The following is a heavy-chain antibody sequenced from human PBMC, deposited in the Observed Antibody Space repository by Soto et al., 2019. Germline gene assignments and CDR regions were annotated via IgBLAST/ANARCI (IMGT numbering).Heavy chain of an antibody. CDR2: IKQDGSEK. J-gene: IGHJ6*03. CDR1: GFTFSSYW. CDR3: ARAGGYYYYYYMDV. V-gene: IGHV3-7*01. Sequence: PGGSLILSCAASGFTFSSYWMSWVRQAPGKGLEWVANIKQDGSEKYYVDSVKGRFTISRDNAKNSLYLQMNSLRAEDTAVYYCARAGGYYYYYYMDVWGKGTTVTVSS.